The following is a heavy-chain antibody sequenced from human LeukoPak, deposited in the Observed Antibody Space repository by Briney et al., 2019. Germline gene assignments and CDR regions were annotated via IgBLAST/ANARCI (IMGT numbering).Heavy chain of an antibody. CDR2: ISYDGSNK. V-gene: IGHV3-30-3*01. CDR1: GFTFSSYA. D-gene: IGHD3-22*01. CDR3: ASGQDSSGYYRIYDY. Sequence: GRSLRLSCAASGFTFSSYAMHWVRQAPGKGLEWVAVISYDGSNKYYADSVKGRFTISRDNSENTLYLQMNSLRAEDTAVYYCASGQDSSGYYRIYDYWGQGTLVTVSS. J-gene: IGHJ4*02.